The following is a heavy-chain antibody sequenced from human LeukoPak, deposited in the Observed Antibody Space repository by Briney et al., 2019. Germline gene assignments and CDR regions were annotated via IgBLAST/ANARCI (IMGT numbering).Heavy chain of an antibody. CDR2: INDRGST. D-gene: IGHD6-13*01. Sequence: SETLSLTCTVSGDSVRSYYWSWIRQPPGQGLEWLGHINDRGSTNYNPSLQGRATISIDTSKNQFSLKVNSVTAADTAVYYCVRDSRYGSGWFEDGLDFWGQGTTVTVS. J-gene: IGHJ6*02. V-gene: IGHV4-59*02. CDR1: GDSVRSYY. CDR3: VRDSRYGSGWFEDGLDF.